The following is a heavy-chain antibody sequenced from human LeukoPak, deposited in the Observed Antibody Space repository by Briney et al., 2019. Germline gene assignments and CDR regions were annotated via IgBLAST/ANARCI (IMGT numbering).Heavy chain of an antibody. Sequence: PSETLSLTCAVYGGSFSGYYWSWIRQPPGKGLEWIGEINHSGSTNYNPSLKSRVTISVDTSKNQFSLKLSSVTAADTAVYYCARVARGWTLFEYWGQGALVSVSS. CDR1: GGSFSGYY. D-gene: IGHD6-19*01. J-gene: IGHJ4*02. V-gene: IGHV4-34*01. CDR3: ARVARGWTLFEY. CDR2: INHSGST.